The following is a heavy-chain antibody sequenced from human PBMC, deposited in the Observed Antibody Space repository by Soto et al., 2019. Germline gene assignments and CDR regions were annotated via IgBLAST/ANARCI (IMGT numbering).Heavy chain of an antibody. Sequence: SETLSLTCAVSGGSISSGGYSWSWIRQPPGKGLEWIGYIYHSGSTYYNPSLKSRVTISLDRSKNQFSLKVSSVTAADTAVYNCARAESISAEGFGHGGRGTLVTVSS. D-gene: IGHD3-16*01. CDR1: GGSISSGGYS. J-gene: IGHJ4*02. V-gene: IGHV4-30-2*01. CDR2: IYHSGST. CDR3: ARAESISAEGFGH.